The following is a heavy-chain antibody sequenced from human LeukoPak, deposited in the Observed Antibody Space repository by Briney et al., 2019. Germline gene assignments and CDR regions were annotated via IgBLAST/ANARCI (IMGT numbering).Heavy chain of an antibody. Sequence: SETLSLTCTVSGGSMSGYYWTWIRQPPGKGLEWIAYIDSSGSITYNPSLKSRVTMSIDTSKNHFPLSLTSATAADTAFYYCARRRGGYGEGEFNYWGQGTLVTVSS. CDR2: IDSSGSI. V-gene: IGHV4-4*09. CDR1: GGSMSGYY. D-gene: IGHD4-17*01. J-gene: IGHJ4*02. CDR3: ARRRGGYGEGEFNY.